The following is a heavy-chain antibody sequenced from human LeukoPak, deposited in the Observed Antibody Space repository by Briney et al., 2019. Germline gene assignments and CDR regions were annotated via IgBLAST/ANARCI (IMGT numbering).Heavy chain of an antibody. J-gene: IGHJ5*02. D-gene: IGHD5-12*01. CDR2: INHSGST. V-gene: IGHV4-34*01. CDR3: ARDRWLRRSFDP. CDR1: GGSFSGYH. Sequence: SETLSLTCAVYGGSFSGYHWSWIRQPPGKGLEWIGEINHSGSTNYNPSLKSRVTISVDTSKNQFSLKLSSVTAADTAVYYCARDRWLRRSFDPWGQGTLVTVSS.